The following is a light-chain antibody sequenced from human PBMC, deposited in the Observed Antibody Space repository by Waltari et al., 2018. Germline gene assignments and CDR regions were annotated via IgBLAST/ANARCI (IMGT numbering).Light chain of an antibody. CDR3: QHYDTSPPTYT. J-gene: IGKJ2*01. CDR1: QSVSSSY. V-gene: IGKV3-20*01. Sequence: EIVLTQSPGTLSLSPGERATLSCRASQSVSSSYLAWYQQTPGHAPRLLIYGASSRATGIPDRFSVSGSGTDFTLTISRLEPEDFAVYYCQHYDTSPPTYTFGQGTKLEIK. CDR2: GAS.